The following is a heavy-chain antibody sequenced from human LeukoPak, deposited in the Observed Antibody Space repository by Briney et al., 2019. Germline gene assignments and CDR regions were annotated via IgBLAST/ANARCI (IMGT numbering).Heavy chain of an antibody. J-gene: IGHJ3*02. D-gene: IGHD3-22*01. CDR3: ARHPQYYYDSSGYYVCAFDI. Sequence: SETLSLTCTVSGGSTSSYYWSWIRQPPGKGLEWIGYIYYSGSTNYNPSLKSRVTISVDTSKNQFSLKLSSVTAADTAVYYCARHPQYYYDSSGYYVCAFDIWGQGTMVTVSS. CDR1: GGSTSSYY. CDR2: IYYSGST. V-gene: IGHV4-59*08.